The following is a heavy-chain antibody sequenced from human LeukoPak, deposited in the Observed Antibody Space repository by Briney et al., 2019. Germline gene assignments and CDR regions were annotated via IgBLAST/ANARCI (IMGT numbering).Heavy chain of an antibody. J-gene: IGHJ2*01. CDR1: GGSFSGCY. CDR3: ARLGLEDWYFDL. V-gene: IGHV4-34*01. CDR2: INHSGST. D-gene: IGHD1-1*01. Sequence: SETLSLTCAVYGGSFSGCYWSWIRQPPGKGLEWIGEINHSGSTNYNPSLKSRVTISVDTSKNQFSLKLSSVTAADTAVYYCARLGLEDWYFDLWGRGTLVTVSS.